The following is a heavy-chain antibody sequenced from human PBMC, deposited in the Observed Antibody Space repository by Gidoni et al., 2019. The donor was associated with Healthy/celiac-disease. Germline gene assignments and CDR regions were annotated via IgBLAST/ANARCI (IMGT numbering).Heavy chain of an antibody. CDR1: GDSFTSYW. CDR3: ARLSGYSYGYFDY. J-gene: IGHJ4*02. D-gene: IGHD5-18*01. CDR2: IYPGDSDT. V-gene: IGHV5-51*03. Sequence: EVQLVQSGAEVKKPGETLTIPCTGSGDSFTSYWLGWVRQMPGKGLEWLGIIYPGDSDTRYNPSFQGQVTISADKSISTAYLQWSSLKASDTAMYYCARLSGYSYGYFDYWGQGTLVTVSS.